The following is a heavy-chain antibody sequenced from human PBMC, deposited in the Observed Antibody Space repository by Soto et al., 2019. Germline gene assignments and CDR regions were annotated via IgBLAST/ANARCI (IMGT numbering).Heavy chain of an antibody. D-gene: IGHD6-19*01. V-gene: IGHV4-59*01. Sequence: ETLSLTCTVSGGSIRRYYWSWIRQPPGKGLEWIGYIYYSGSTNYNPSLKSRVTISVDTSKNQFSLKLSSVTAADTAVYYCARDYHSGGAFDIWGQGTMVTVSS. J-gene: IGHJ3*02. CDR3: ARDYHSGGAFDI. CDR1: GGSIRRYY. CDR2: IYYSGST.